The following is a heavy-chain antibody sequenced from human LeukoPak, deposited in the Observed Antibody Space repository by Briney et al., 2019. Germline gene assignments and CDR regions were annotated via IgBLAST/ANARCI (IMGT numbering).Heavy chain of an antibody. Sequence: TGGSLRLSCAASGFTFSSYGMHWVRQAPGKGLEWVAFIRYDGSNKYYADSVKGRFTISRDNSKNTLYLQMNSLRAEDTAVYYCARGPESLFDYWGQGTLVTVSS. J-gene: IGHJ4*02. CDR2: IRYDGSNK. CDR1: GFTFSSYG. CDR3: ARGPESLFDY. V-gene: IGHV3-30*02.